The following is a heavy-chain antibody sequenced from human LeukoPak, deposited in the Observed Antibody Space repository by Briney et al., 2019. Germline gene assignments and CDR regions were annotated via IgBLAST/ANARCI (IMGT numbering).Heavy chain of an antibody. CDR3: ARVAAAIPRWYFDL. Sequence: SVKVSCKTSGGSIMNYAISWVRQAPGQGLEWMVVIIPTFWTSNYAQKFQGRGTITAAKSTNTAHMELRSLTSEATAVYYCARVAAAIPRWYFDLWGRGTLVTVSS. CDR2: IIPTFWTS. D-gene: IGHD2-21*02. CDR1: GGSIMNYA. J-gene: IGHJ2*01. V-gene: IGHV1-69*06.